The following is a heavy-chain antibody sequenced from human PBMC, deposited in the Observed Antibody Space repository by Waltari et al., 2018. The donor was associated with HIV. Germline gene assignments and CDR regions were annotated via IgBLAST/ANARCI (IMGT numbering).Heavy chain of an antibody. V-gene: IGHV1-18*01. D-gene: IGHD4-17*01. Sequence: QVQLVQSGAGVKRPGASLKVSGRASGYSFTRYGISWGRQAPGQGLEWIGWISVYNDNTKSAQKIQDRLNMTTDSPTSTAYMEWRSRRADDTAVYYWARAPMTTVTSRGFDIWGQGTMVIVSS. J-gene: IGHJ3*02. CDR1: GYSFTRYG. CDR3: ARAPMTTVTSRGFDI. CDR2: ISVYNDNT.